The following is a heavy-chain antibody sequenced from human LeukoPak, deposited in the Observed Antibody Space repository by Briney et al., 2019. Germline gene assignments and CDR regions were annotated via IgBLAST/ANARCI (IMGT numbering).Heavy chain of an antibody. Sequence: PGGSLRLSCAVSGFTFSSYDMHWVRQAPGKGLEWVALISYDGSYKYYADSMKGRFTISRDNSKNTLYLQMNSLRAEDTAVYYCAKEGGVSYYDLSQWHFDLWGRGTQVTVSS. V-gene: IGHV3-30*18. CDR2: ISYDGSYK. J-gene: IGHJ2*01. D-gene: IGHD1-26*01. CDR1: GFTFSSYD. CDR3: AKEGGVSYYDLSQWHFDL.